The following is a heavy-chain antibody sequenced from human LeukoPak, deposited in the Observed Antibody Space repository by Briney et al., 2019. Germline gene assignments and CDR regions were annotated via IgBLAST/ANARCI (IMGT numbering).Heavy chain of an antibody. CDR3: AKDIGSGWSFDY. D-gene: IGHD6-19*01. CDR2: IKGNGDTT. Sequence: GGSLRLSCAASGFTFHNYAMHWARQAPGKGLEWVSLIKGNGDTTYNADSGKGRFTISRDNSKNSLYLQINSLRTEDTALYYCAKDIGSGWSFDYWGQGTLVTVSS. J-gene: IGHJ4*02. V-gene: IGHV3-43*02. CDR1: GFTFHNYA.